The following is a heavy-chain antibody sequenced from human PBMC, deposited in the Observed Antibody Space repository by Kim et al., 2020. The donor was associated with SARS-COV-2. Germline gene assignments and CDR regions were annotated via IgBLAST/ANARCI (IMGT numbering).Heavy chain of an antibody. CDR3: AKEGYSSSPDGDYFDY. Sequence: GGSLRLSCAASGFTFSSYGMHWVRQAPGKGLEWVAVISYDGSNKYYADSVKGRFTISRDNSKNTLYLQMNSLRAEDTAVYYCAKEGYSSSPDGDYFDYWG. J-gene: IGHJ4*01. V-gene: IGHV3-30*18. CDR1: GFTFSSYG. CDR2: ISYDGSNK. D-gene: IGHD6-13*01.